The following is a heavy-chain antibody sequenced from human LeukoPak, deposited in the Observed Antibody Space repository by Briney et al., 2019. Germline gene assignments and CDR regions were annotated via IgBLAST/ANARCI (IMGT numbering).Heavy chain of an antibody. D-gene: IGHD1-26*01. J-gene: IGHJ4*02. V-gene: IGHV1-24*01. CDR1: GYTLTELS. CDR2: FDSEDGET. CDR3: ARDVQPYGNGSYPFDY. Sequence: ASVKVSCKVSGYTLTELSMHWVRQAPGKGLEWMGGFDSEDGETIYAQKFQGRVTMTTDTSTSTAYMELRSLRSDDTAVYYCARDVQPYGNGSYPFDYWGQGTLVTVSS.